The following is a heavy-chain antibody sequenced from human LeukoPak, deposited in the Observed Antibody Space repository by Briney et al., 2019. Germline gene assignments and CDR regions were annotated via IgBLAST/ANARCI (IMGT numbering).Heavy chain of an antibody. CDR1: GFTFDDYA. D-gene: IGHD2-2*01. Sequence: PGRSLRLSCAASGFTFDDYAMHWVRRAPGKGLEWVSGISWNSGSIGYADSVKGRFTISRDNAKNSLYLQMNSLRSEDTALYYCVRVVPETGTLDYWGQGALVTVSS. J-gene: IGHJ4*02. CDR2: ISWNSGSI. CDR3: VRVVPETGTLDY. V-gene: IGHV3-9*01.